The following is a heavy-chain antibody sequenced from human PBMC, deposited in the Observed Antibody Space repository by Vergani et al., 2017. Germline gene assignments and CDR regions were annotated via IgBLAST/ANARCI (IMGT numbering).Heavy chain of an antibody. Sequence: EVHLEESGGGLVQPGGSLRLSCAASGFTFGDYYMAWIRLAPGKGMDWVASIKRDGTETFYVDSVKGRFTISRHNAKTTLYLQMNSLRDEDRGVYYCARISGGSAPYLHYGGQGTLVTVAS. D-gene: IGHD2-15*01. CDR2: IKRDGTET. V-gene: IGHV3-7*01. CDR3: ARISGGSAPYLHY. CDR1: GFTFGDYY. J-gene: IGHJ1*01.